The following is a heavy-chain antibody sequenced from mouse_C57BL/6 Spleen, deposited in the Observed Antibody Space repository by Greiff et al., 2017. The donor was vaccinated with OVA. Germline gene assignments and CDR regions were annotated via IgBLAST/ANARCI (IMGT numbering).Heavy chain of an antibody. CDR2: INYDGSST. D-gene: IGHD4-1*01. CDR3: ARGGELGLAY. V-gene: IGHV5-16*01. J-gene: IGHJ3*01. Sequence: DVKVEESEGGLVQPGRSMKLSCTASGFTFSDYYMAWVRQVPEKGLEWVANINYDGSSTYYLDSLKSRFIISRDNAKNILYLQMSSLKSEDTATYYCARGGELGLAYWGQGTLVTVSA. CDR1: GFTFSDYY.